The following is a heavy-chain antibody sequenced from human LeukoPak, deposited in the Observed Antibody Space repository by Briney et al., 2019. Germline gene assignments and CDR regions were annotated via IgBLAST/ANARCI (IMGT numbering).Heavy chain of an antibody. J-gene: IGHJ4*02. V-gene: IGHV3-9*01. CDR1: GFTFDDYA. CDR2: ISWNSGSI. Sequence: GGSLRLSCAASGFTFDDYAMHWVRQAPGKGLEWVSGISWNSGSIGYADSVKGRFTISRDNAKNSLYLQMNSLRAEDTALYYCAKELSYDSSGLVDYWGQGTLVTVSS. D-gene: IGHD3-22*01. CDR3: AKELSYDSSGLVDY.